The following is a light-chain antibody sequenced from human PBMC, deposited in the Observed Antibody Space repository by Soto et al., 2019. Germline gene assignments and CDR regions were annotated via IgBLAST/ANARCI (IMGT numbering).Light chain of an antibody. CDR2: GAS. J-gene: IGKJ5*01. Sequence: EIVMTQSPATLSVSPGDRATLSCRASQSVSSNLVWYQQKPGQAPRLLIYGASTRATGIPARFSGSGSGTEFTLTISSLQSEDYAVYYCQQYNNWPGITFGQGTRLDIK. V-gene: IGKV3-15*01. CDR1: QSVSSN. CDR3: QQYNNWPGIT.